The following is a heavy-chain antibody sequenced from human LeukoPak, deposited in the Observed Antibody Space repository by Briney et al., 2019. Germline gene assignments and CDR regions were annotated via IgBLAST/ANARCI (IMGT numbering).Heavy chain of an antibody. Sequence: PGRSLRLSHAASGLTLSSYWMHWVRHAPGKGLLWVSRINSEGRSTIHADSVNRRFNISRDNAKNTLYLQMNSRGAGDTAVYYCARVTGYCVVDYWGQGTLVTVSS. J-gene: IGHJ4*02. CDR1: GLTLSSYW. CDR2: INSEGRST. CDR3: ARVTGYCVVDY. V-gene: IGHV3-74*01. D-gene: IGHD5-18*01.